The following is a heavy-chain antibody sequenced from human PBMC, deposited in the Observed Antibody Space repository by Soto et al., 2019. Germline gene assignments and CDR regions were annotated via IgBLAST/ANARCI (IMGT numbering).Heavy chain of an antibody. CDR1: GFTFSTYA. J-gene: IGHJ6*02. Sequence: PGGSLRLSCAASGFTFSTYAMSGVRQAPGKGLEWVSAISGSGGSTYYADSVKGRFTISRDNSKNTMYLQMNSLRAEDTAVYYCEKGYTIFGVIDYYGMDVWGQGTTVTVSS. D-gene: IGHD3-3*01. CDR2: ISGSGGST. CDR3: EKGYTIFGVIDYYGMDV. V-gene: IGHV3-23*01.